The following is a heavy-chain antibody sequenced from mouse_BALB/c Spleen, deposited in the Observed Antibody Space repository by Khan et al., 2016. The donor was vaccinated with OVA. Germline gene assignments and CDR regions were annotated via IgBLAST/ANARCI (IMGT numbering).Heavy chain of an antibody. V-gene: IGHV2-6*02. Sequence: QVQLKQSGPGLVAPSQSLSITCTVSGFSLTSYGVHWVRQPPGKGLEWLVVIWSDGSTNYNSALKSRLSISKDNSKSQVFLKMNSLQTDDTAIYYYARWCDDYSSLYAMDYWGQGTSVTVSS. CDR2: IWSDGST. CDR1: GFSLTSYG. D-gene: IGHD2-4*01. CDR3: ARWCDDYSSLYAMDY. J-gene: IGHJ4*01.